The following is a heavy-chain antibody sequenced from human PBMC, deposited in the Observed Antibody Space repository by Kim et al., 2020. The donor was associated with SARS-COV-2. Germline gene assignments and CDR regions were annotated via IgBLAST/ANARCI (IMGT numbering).Heavy chain of an antibody. V-gene: IGHV3-66*01. CDR1: GFTVSSNY. CDR3: ARVYYDFWSGYHYYYYYYMDV. CDR2: IYSGGST. J-gene: IGHJ6*03. Sequence: GGSLRLSCAASGFTVSSNYMSWVRQAPGKWLEWVSVIYSGGSTYYADSVKGRFTISRDNSKNTLYLQMNSLRAEDTAVYYCARVYYDFWSGYHYYYYYYMDVWGKGPTVTVSS. D-gene: IGHD3-3*01.